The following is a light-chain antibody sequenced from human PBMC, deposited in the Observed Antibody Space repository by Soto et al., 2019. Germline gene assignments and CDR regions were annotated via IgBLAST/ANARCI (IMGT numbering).Light chain of an antibody. CDR2: GAS. V-gene: IGKV3-15*01. CDR1: QSVSSN. CDR3: QQYNYWPYT. Sequence: EIVMTQSPATLSVSPGERATLSCRASQSVSSNLAWYQQKPGQAPRLLISGASTRATGIQARFSGSGSETEFTLTISSLQSEDFAVYYCQQYNYWPYTFGQGTKLEIK. J-gene: IGKJ2*01.